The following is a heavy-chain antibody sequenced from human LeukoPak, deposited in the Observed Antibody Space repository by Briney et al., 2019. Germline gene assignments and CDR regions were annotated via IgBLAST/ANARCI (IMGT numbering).Heavy chain of an antibody. CDR1: GYTFTGYY. J-gene: IGHJ6*03. V-gene: IGHV1-2*02. Sequence: ASVKVSCKASGYTFTGYYMHWVRQAPGQGLEWMGWINPNSGGTNYAQKFQGRVTMTRDTSISTAYMELSRLRSDDTAVYYCARSQYSSTWGAYYYYYLDVWGRGTTVTISS. CDR2: INPNSGGT. D-gene: IGHD6-6*01. CDR3: ARSQYSSTWGAYYYYYLDV.